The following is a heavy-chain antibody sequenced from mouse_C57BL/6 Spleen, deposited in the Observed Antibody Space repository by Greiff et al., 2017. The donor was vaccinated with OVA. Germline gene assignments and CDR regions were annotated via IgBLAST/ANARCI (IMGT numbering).Heavy chain of an antibody. CDR1: GYTFTSYW. Sequence: QVQLQQPGAELVKPGASVKLSCKASGYTFTSYWMHWVKQRPGQGLEWIGMIHPNSGSTNYNEKFKSKATLTVDKSSSTAYMQLSSLTSEDSAVYDCARWGYHGYFDVWGTGTTVTVSS. V-gene: IGHV1-64*01. CDR2: IHPNSGST. CDR3: ARWGYHGYFDV. J-gene: IGHJ1*03. D-gene: IGHD5-1-1*01.